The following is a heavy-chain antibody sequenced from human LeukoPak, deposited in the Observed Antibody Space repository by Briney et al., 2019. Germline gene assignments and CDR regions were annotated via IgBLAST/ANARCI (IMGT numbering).Heavy chain of an antibody. Sequence: PSETLSLTCAVYGGSFSGYYWSWIRQPPGKGLEWIGEINHSGSTNYDPSLKSRVTISEDTSKNQFSLKLSSVTAADTAVYYCARDSSGYDLYYYYYMDVWGKGTTVTVSS. CDR3: ARDSSGYDLYYYYYMDV. V-gene: IGHV4-34*01. CDR2: INHSGST. J-gene: IGHJ6*03. D-gene: IGHD3-22*01. CDR1: GGSFSGYY.